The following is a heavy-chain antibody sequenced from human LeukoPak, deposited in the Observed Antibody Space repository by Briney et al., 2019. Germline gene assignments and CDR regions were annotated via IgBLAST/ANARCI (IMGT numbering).Heavy chain of an antibody. V-gene: IGHV4-4*07. CDR2: IHTSGST. J-gene: IGHJ4*02. CDR3: ARDCTISTCYKF. Sequence: PSETLSLTCSVSGGSISSYYWSWIRQPAGKGLEWIGRIHTSGSTNYNPSLKSRVTMSVDTSKNQFSLKLSSVTAADTAMYYCARDCTISTCYKFWGQGTLVTVSS. D-gene: IGHD2-2*02. CDR1: GGSISSYY.